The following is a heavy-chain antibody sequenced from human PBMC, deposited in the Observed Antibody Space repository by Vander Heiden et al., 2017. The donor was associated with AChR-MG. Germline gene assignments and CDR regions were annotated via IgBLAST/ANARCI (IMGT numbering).Heavy chain of an antibody. V-gene: IGHV2-5*01. CDR1: GFSLSTSGVG. CDR3: AQGAAAGY. J-gene: IGHJ4*01. CDR2: IYWKEEK. Sequence: QITLKESGPTLVKPTQTLTLTCTFSGFSLSTSGVGVGWIRQPPGKALEWLALIYWKEEKRYSPSLKSRLTITKETSKNKVVITMTNMDPVDTATDYGAQGAAAGYWGHGTLVTVSS. D-gene: IGHD6-13*01.